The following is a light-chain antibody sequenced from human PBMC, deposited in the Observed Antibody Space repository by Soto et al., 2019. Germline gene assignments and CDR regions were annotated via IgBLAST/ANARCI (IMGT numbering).Light chain of an antibody. V-gene: IGKV3-15*01. CDR3: QQYNSWLWT. CDR2: GAS. J-gene: IGKJ1*01. CDR1: QSVSSK. Sequence: EIVMTQSPATLSVSRWEGATLSCRASQSVSSKLAWYQQKPGQAPRLLIYGASTRATGIPARFSGSGSGTEFTLIISSLQSEDSAVYYCQQYNSWLWTLGQGTKVDIK.